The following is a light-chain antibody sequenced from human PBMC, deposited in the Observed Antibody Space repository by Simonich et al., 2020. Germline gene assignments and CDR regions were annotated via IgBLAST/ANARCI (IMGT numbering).Light chain of an antibody. CDR1: QSVSSY. V-gene: IGKV3-11*01. CDR2: DAS. CDR3: QQRSNWPPMYT. J-gene: IGKJ2*01. Sequence: EIVLTQSPATLSLSPGERPTLSCRASQSVSSYLAWYPQKPGQAPRLLIYDASNRATGIPARFSGSGSGTDFTLTISSLEPEDFAVYYCQQRSNWPPMYTFGQGTKLEIK.